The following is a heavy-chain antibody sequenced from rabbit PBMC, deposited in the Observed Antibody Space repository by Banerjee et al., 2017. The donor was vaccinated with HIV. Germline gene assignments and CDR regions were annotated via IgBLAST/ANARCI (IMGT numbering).Heavy chain of an antibody. Sequence: QSLEESGGDLVKPGASLTLTCTASGFSFSSGYDMCWVRQAPGKGLEWIACIYGGSAGVTYYASWAKGRFTISKTSSTTVSLQMTSLTAADTATYFCSRDPSSTTYPNLWGPGTLVTVS. CDR3: SRDPSSTTYPNL. D-gene: IGHD1-1*01. CDR1: GFSFSSGYD. J-gene: IGHJ4*01. CDR2: IYGGSAGVT. V-gene: IGHV1S40*01.